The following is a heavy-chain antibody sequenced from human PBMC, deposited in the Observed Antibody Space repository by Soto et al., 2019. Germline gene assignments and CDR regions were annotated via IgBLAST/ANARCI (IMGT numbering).Heavy chain of an antibody. J-gene: IGHJ4*02. V-gene: IGHV3-7*01. CDR2: INPDGSDK. Sequence: GGSLRLSCAASGFTFGGSWMSWVRQAPGKGLEWVADINPDGSDKYYVDSVKGRFTASRDKAKTSLYLQMNSLRAEDTAVYYCARDPAWGSLDYWGQGTLVTVSS. D-gene: IGHD7-27*01. CDR1: GFTFGGSW. CDR3: ARDPAWGSLDY.